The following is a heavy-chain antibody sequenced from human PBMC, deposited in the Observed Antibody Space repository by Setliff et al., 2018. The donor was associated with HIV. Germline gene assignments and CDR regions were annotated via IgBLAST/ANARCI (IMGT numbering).Heavy chain of an antibody. D-gene: IGHD3-3*01. V-gene: IGHV1-69*13. CDR2: IIPMFGTA. CDR3: ARGGSGYYDFWSGSSAFEY. CDR1: AGTFSSYA. Sequence: SVKVSCKASAGTFSSYAINWVRQAPGQGREWMGGIIPMFGTAHYAQNCQGRVTITADESTTTAYMEQSSLRTEDKAVFYCARGGSGYYDFWSGSSAFEYWGQGTLVTVSS. J-gene: IGHJ4*02.